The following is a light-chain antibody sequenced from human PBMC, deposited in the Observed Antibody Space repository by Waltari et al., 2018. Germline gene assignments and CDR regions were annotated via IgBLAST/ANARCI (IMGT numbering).Light chain of an antibody. CDR3: QQRSRWPLT. J-gene: IGKJ4*01. CDR1: QIVSTY. V-gene: IGKV3-11*01. CDR2: DAS. Sequence: EIVLTQSPATLSLSPGERATLSCRASQIVSTYLAWFQQKPGQAPRLLLYDASNRATGIPARFSGSGSGTDFTLTISGLEPEDFAVYYCQQRSRWPLTFGGGTKVEIK.